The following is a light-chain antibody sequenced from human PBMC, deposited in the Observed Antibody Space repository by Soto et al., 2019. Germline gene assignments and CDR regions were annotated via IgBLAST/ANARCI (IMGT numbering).Light chain of an antibody. CDR3: QQYGSSPPT. J-gene: IGKJ4*01. Sequence: DIQMTQSPSSVTASVGDRVTITCRASQDIITWLAWYQQKPGKAPNLLIYTASNLQSGVPSRFSGSGSGTHFTLTISSLQPEDFAVYYCQQYGSSPPTFGGGTKV. CDR2: TAS. CDR1: QDIITW. V-gene: IGKV1-12*01.